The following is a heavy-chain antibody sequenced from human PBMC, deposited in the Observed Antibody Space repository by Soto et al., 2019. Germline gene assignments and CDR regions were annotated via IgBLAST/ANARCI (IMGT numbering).Heavy chain of an antibody. Sequence: EQLLESGGGLVQPGGSLTLSCAASGFTFNHYGMAWVRQAPGKGLECVSVISGSGGTTYYADSVKGRFTISRDNSKSTVYLQMNSLRVEDTALYSCAKVIVLGASTIEFWGPGTLVTVSS. CDR1: GFTFNHYG. CDR2: ISGSGGTT. D-gene: IGHD6-6*01. J-gene: IGHJ4*02. V-gene: IGHV3-23*01. CDR3: AKVIVLGASTIEF.